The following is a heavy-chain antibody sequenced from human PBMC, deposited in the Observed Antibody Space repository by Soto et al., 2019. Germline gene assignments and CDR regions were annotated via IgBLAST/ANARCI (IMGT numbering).Heavy chain of an antibody. Sequence: QVQLVQSGSEVKKHGASVKVACKASGYTFTSYDINWVRQATGQGLEWMGWMNPNSGNTGYAQKFQGRVTMSRNTSLSTAYMELSSLRSENTAVYYCARSTNDYGDRHWGQGTLVTFSS. J-gene: IGHJ4*02. CDR3: ARSTNDYGDRH. V-gene: IGHV1-8*01. CDR2: MNPNSGNT. CDR1: GYTFTSYD. D-gene: IGHD4-17*01.